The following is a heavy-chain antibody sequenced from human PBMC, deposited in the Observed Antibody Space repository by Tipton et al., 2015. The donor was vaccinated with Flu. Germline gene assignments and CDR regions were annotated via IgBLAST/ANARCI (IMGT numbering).Heavy chain of an antibody. CDR2: IYYTGST. Sequence: LRLSCTVSGGSVTNFTWNWIRQPPGKGLEWIGYIYYTGSTHYNPSLKSRVTISVATSNNQFSLKLSSVTAADTAVYYCARGRYRYGSVGFDIWGQGTMVTVSS. V-gene: IGHV4-59*02. CDR1: GGSVTNFT. J-gene: IGHJ3*02. D-gene: IGHD5-18*01. CDR3: ARGRYRYGSVGFDI.